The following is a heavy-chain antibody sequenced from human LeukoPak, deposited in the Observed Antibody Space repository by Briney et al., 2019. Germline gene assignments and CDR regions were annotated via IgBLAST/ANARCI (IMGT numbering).Heavy chain of an antibody. D-gene: IGHD5-24*01. Sequence: GGSLRLSCAASGFTFSSYWMSWVRHAPGEGLEWGSNIKQDGSEKYYVDSVKGRFTISRDNAKNSLYLQMNSLRAEDTAVYYCARSRRDGYISSNWFDPWGQGTLVTVSS. J-gene: IGHJ5*02. CDR3: ARSRRDGYISSNWFDP. CDR1: GFTFSSYW. CDR2: IKQDGSEK. V-gene: IGHV3-7*01.